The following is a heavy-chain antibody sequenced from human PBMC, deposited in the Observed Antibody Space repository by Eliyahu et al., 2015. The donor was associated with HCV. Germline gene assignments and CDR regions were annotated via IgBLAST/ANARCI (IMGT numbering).Heavy chain of an antibody. D-gene: IGHD6-19*01. CDR2: IHYSGST. CDR3: ASGGGGITVAGTGGWFDP. CDR1: GGSIXTYY. J-gene: IGHJ5*02. Sequence: QVQLQESGPGLVKPSETLSLTCTVSGGSIXTYYWXWIRQPPGKGLEWIGYIHYSGSTNYNPSLKSRVTISVDTSKXQFSLNLTSVTAADTAVYYCASGGGGITVAGTGGWFDPWGQGTLVTVSS. V-gene: IGHV4-59*01.